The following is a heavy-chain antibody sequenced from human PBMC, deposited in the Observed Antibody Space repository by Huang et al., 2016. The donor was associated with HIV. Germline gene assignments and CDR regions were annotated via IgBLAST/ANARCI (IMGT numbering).Heavy chain of an antibody. D-gene: IGHD1-26*01. CDR2: IYSGGTT. CDR3: ARGGNTVGYFDN. J-gene: IGHJ4*02. Sequence: VIYSGGTTYFADSVKGRFTFSRDNSKNTVYLQMNSLRADDTAVYYCARGGNTVGYFDNWGQGTQVTVSS. V-gene: IGHV3-53*01.